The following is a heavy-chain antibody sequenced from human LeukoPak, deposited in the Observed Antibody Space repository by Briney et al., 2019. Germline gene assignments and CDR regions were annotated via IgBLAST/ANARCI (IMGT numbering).Heavy chain of an antibody. D-gene: IGHD6-13*01. CDR1: GGSISSGSYY. V-gene: IGHV4-61*02. CDR3: ASVYSSRTYWFDP. Sequence: SETLSLTCTVSGGSISSGSYYWSWIRQPAGKGLEWIGRIYTSGSTNYNPSLKSRATISVDTSKNQLSLKLSSVTAADTAVYYCASVYSSRTYWFDPWGQGTLVTVSS. CDR2: IYTSGST. J-gene: IGHJ5*02.